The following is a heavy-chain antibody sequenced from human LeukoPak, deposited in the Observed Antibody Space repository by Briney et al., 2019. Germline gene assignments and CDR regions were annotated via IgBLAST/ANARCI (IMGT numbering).Heavy chain of an antibody. V-gene: IGHV3-30-3*01. D-gene: IGHD5-18*01. Sequence: GGSLRLSCAASGFTFSSYAMHWVRQAPGKGLEWVAVISYDGSNKYYADSVKGRFTISRDNSKNTLCLQMNSLRAEDTAVYYCARDKYSYGYVDYWGQGTLVTVSS. CDR1: GFTFSSYA. J-gene: IGHJ4*02. CDR3: ARDKYSYGYVDY. CDR2: ISYDGSNK.